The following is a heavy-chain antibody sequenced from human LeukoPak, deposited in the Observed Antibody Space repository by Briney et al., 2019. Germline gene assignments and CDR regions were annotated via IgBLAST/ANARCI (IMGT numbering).Heavy chain of an antibody. Sequence: SETLSLTCTVSGGSISSGDYYWSWIRQPPGKGLEWIGYIYYSGSTYYNPSLKSRVTISVDTSKNQFSLKLSSVTAADTAVYYCARSAVWENWFDPWGQGTLSPSPQ. D-gene: IGHD3-16*01. CDR3: ARSAVWENWFDP. CDR1: GGSISSGDYY. CDR2: IYYSGST. V-gene: IGHV4-30-4*01. J-gene: IGHJ5*02.